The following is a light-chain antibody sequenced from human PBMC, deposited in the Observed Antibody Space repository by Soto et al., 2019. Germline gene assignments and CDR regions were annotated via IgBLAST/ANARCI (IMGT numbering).Light chain of an antibody. CDR1: QSIGTW. V-gene: IGKV1-5*01. CDR3: QQYNSYST. CDR2: DAS. J-gene: IGKJ2*01. Sequence: DIQMTQSPSTLSASVGDRVTITCRASQSIGTWLAWYQQKPGKAPKLLIFDASSLESGVPSRFGGSGSRTEFTLTISSLQPDDFATYYCQQYNSYSTFGQGTKLEIK.